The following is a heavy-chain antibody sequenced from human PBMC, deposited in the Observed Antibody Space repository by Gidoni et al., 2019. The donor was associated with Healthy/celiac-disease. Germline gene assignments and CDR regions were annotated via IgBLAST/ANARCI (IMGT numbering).Heavy chain of an antibody. CDR2: ISYDGSNK. Sequence: QVQLVESGGGVVQPGRSLRLSCAASGFTFSSYAMHWVRQAPGKGLEWVAVISYDGSNKYYADSVKGRFTISRDNSKNTLYLQMNSLRAEDTAVYYCARDPDSGYGPEGYFDLWGRGTLVTVSS. D-gene: IGHD5-12*01. J-gene: IGHJ2*01. CDR1: GFTFSSYA. V-gene: IGHV3-30*01. CDR3: ARDPDSGYGPEGYFDL.